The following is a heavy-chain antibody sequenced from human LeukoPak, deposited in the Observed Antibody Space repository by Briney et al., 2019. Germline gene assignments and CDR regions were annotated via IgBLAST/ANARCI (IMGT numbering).Heavy chain of an antibody. CDR2: INHSGST. V-gene: IGHV4-34*01. Sequence: KPSETLSLTCAVYGGSFSGYYWSWIRQPPGKGLEWIGEINHSGSTNYNPSLKSRVTISVDTSKNQFSLKLSSVTAADTAVYYCARGLPMITFGGVISPPYDCWGQGTLVTVSS. CDR1: GGSFSGYY. CDR3: ARGLPMITFGGVISPPYDC. J-gene: IGHJ4*02. D-gene: IGHD3-16*01.